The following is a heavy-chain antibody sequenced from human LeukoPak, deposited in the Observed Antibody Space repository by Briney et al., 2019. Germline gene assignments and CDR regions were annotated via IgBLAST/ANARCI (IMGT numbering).Heavy chain of an antibody. Sequence: PGGSLRLSCAASGFTFRNYSVNWVRQAPGKGLEWVSYISSDGSTIHYADSVKGRFTISRDNAKNSLYLQMNRLRAEDTAVYYCARDRTYYDSSGYRNNFDYWGQGTLVTVSS. J-gene: IGHJ4*02. CDR3: ARDRTYYDSSGYRNNFDY. CDR1: GFTFRNYS. D-gene: IGHD3-22*01. V-gene: IGHV3-48*04. CDR2: ISSDGSTI.